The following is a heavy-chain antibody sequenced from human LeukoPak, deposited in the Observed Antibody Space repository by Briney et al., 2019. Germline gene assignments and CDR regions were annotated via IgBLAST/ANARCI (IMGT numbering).Heavy chain of an antibody. CDR1: GYTFTSYC. CDR2: ISAYNGNT. D-gene: IGHD6-19*01. CDR3: ARSHDSSGPGRGHWFDP. Sequence: ASVKVSCKASGYTFTSYCISWVRQAPGQGLEWMGWISAYNGNTNYAQKLQGRVTMTTDTSTSTAYMELRSLRSDDTAVYYCARSHDSSGPGRGHWFDPWGQGTLVTVSS. J-gene: IGHJ5*02. V-gene: IGHV1-18*01.